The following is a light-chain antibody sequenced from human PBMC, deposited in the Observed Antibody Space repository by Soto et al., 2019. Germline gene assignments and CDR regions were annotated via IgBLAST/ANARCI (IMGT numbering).Light chain of an antibody. Sequence: EIVMTQSPATLSVSPGERATLSCRASQSVNTNLAWYQQKPGQAPRLLIYGASTRATGIPARFSGSGSGTEFTLTISSLQSEDFVVYYCQQYNDWPRTFGQGTKVDIK. CDR1: QSVNTN. V-gene: IGKV3-15*01. J-gene: IGKJ1*01. CDR3: QQYNDWPRT. CDR2: GAS.